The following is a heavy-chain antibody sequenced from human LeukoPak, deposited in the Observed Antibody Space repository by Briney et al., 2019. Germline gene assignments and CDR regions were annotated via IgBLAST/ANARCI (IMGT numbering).Heavy chain of an antibody. CDR1: GFTVSSNY. CDR3: ARDWRGAMHAFDI. CDR2: IYSGGST. V-gene: IGHV3-53*01. J-gene: IGHJ3*02. D-gene: IGHD3-16*01. Sequence: GGSLRLSCAASGFTVSSNYMSWVRKAPGKGLEWVSVIYSGGSTYYADSVKGRFTISRDNSKNTLYLQMNSLRAEDTAVYYCARDWRGAMHAFDIWGQGTMVTVSS.